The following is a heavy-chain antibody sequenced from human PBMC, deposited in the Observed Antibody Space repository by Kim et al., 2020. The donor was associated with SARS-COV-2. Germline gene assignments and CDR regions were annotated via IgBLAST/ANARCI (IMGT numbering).Heavy chain of an antibody. D-gene: IGHD3-9*01. J-gene: IGHJ3*02. V-gene: IGHV3-48*02. Sequence: GGSLRLSCAASGFTFSSYSMHWVRQAPGKGLEWVSYISSSSSTIYYADSVKGRFTISRDNAKNTLYLQMNSLRDEDTAVYYCARVVGYFNWFGAFVIWGTGTMVTVSS. CDR1: GFTFSSYS. CDR2: ISSSSSTI. CDR3: ARVVGYFNWFGAFVI.